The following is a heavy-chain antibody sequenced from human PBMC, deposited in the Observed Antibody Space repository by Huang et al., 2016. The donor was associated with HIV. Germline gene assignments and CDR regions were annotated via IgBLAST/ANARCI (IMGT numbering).Heavy chain of an antibody. Sequence: SSYTISWVRQAPGQELEWMGGIITIFGTAKYAQKLQGRVTITADESTTTAYMELSSLRSEDTAVYYCARDHRDYDILTGYYNVVPSFDYWGQGTLVTVSS. CDR3: ARDHRDYDILTGYYNVVPSFDY. CDR2: IITIFGTA. CDR1: SSYT. V-gene: IGHV1-69*01. J-gene: IGHJ4*02. D-gene: IGHD3-9*01.